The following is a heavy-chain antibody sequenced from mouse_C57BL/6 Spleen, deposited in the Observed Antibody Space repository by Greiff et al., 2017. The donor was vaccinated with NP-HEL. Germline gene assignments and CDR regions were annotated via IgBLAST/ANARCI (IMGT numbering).Heavy chain of an antibody. Sequence: EVNLVESGGGLVKPGGSLKLSCAASGFTFSSYTMSWVRQTPEKRLEWVATISGGGGNTYYPDSVKGRFTISRDNAKNTLYLQMSSLRSEDTALYYCARQGEIYYDYGGFAYWGQGTLVTVSA. CDR1: GFTFSSYT. CDR2: ISGGGGNT. CDR3: ARQGEIYYDYGGFAY. D-gene: IGHD2-4*01. V-gene: IGHV5-9*01. J-gene: IGHJ3*01.